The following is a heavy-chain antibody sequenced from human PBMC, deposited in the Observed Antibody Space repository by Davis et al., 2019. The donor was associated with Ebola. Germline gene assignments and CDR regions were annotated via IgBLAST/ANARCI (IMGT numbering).Heavy chain of an antibody. CDR1: GYTFTSYG. Sequence: ASVKVSCKASGYTFTSYGISWVRQAPGQGLEWMGWISAYNGNTNYAQKLQGRVTMTTDTSTSTAYMELRSLRSDDTAVYYCARDTYYDILTGYYRLHHYYGMDVWGQGTTVTVSS. J-gene: IGHJ6*02. D-gene: IGHD3-9*01. V-gene: IGHV1-18*01. CDR2: ISAYNGNT. CDR3: ARDTYYDILTGYYRLHHYYGMDV.